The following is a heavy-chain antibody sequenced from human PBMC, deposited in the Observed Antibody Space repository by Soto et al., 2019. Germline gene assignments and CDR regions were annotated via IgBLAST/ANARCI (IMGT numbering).Heavy chain of an antibody. D-gene: IGHD3-10*01. V-gene: IGHV3-72*01. CDR1: GFTLSDHY. Sequence: EVQLVESGGGLVQPGGSLRLSCAASGFTLSDHYMDWVRQVPGKGLEWVGRTRNKANSYTTEYAASVKGRFTISRDDSKNSLYLQMNSLKIEDTAVYHCGVSLTSGGSFDHWGQGTLVTVSS. CDR3: GVSLTSGGSFDH. CDR2: TRNKANSYTT. J-gene: IGHJ4*02.